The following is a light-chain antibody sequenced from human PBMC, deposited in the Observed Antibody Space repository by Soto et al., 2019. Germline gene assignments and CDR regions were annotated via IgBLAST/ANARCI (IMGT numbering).Light chain of an antibody. V-gene: IGKV1-5*03. CDR1: QNINTW. CDR2: KAS. CDR3: QQYETYPET. Sequence: DIQMTQSPSTLSASVGDGVTITCRASQNINTWLAWYQQKPGQAPKLLSYKASTLGGGVPSRFSGSGSEIEFSLTISGLQPDDFATYYCQQYETYPETFGPGTNVEV. J-gene: IGKJ1*01.